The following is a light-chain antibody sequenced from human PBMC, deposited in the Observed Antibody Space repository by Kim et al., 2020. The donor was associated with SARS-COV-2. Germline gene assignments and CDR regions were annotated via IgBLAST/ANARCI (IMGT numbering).Light chain of an antibody. Sequence: DIQLTQSPSFLSASVGDRVTLTCRASQGIVTYLAWYQQKPGKAPNLLIYGASILQSVVPSRFRGSGSGTKFTLTISSLQPEDFATYYCQQFHSPLSFGGGTKVDIK. V-gene: IGKV1-9*01. CDR2: GAS. J-gene: IGKJ4*01. CDR3: QQFHSPLS. CDR1: QGIVTY.